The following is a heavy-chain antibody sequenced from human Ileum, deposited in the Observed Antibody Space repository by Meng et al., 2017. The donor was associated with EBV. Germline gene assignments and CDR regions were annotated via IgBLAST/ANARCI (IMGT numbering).Heavy chain of an antibody. V-gene: IGHV4-30-4*01. CDR1: GGSISSGAYN. Sequence: QVPLRVSGPVMVKPSQALSLTCAVSGGSISSGAYNWSWIRKPPGKGLEWIGHSGSPSYNPSLRSRLTISVDPSKNQFSLRLDSATAADTAVYYCAIYAEGAGGKGYWGQGTLVTVSS. CDR3: AIYAEGAGGKGY. J-gene: IGHJ4*02. D-gene: IGHD6-13*01. CDR2: HSGSP.